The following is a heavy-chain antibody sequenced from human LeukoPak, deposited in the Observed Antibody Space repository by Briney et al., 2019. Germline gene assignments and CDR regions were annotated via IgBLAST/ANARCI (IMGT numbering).Heavy chain of an antibody. CDR2: IYHSGST. D-gene: IGHD3-10*01. Sequence: SETLSLTCTVSGGSISSGGYYWSWIRQPPGKGLEWIGYIYHSGSTYYNPSLKSRVTISVDTSKNQFSLKLSSVTAADTAVYYCARGGTSGEVENFDYWGQGTLVTVSS. J-gene: IGHJ4*02. CDR1: GGSISSGGYY. V-gene: IGHV4-30-2*01. CDR3: ARGGTSGEVENFDY.